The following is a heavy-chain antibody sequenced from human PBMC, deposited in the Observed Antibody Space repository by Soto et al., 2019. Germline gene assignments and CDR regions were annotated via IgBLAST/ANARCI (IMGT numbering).Heavy chain of an antibody. Sequence: ASVKVSCKASGGTFSSYAISWVRQAPGQGLEWMGGIIPIFGTANYAQKFQGRVTITADESTSTAYMELSSLRSEDTAVYYCARGCSSTSCYTYYYYYMDVWGKGTTVTVSS. CDR3: ARGCSSTSCYTYYYYYMDV. CDR2: IIPIFGTA. CDR1: GGTFSSYA. V-gene: IGHV1-69*13. D-gene: IGHD2-2*02. J-gene: IGHJ6*03.